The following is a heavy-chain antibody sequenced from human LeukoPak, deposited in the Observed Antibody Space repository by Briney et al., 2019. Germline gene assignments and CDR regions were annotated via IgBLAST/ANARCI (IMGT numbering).Heavy chain of an antibody. J-gene: IGHJ4*02. CDR3: ARGSSGWWSLDY. Sequence: PSRTLSLTCAISGDSVSSNSAAWNWIRQSPSRGLEWLGRTYYRSKWYNDYAVSVRSRIIINPDTSKNQFSLQLKSMTPEDTTVYYCARGSSGWWSLDYWGQGTLVTVSS. CDR1: GDSVSSNSAA. D-gene: IGHD6-19*01. V-gene: IGHV6-1*01. CDR2: TYYRSKWYN.